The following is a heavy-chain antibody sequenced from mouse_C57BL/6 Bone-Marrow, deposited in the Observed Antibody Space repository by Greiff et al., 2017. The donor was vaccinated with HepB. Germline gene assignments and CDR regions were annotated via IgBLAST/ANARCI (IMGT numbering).Heavy chain of an antibody. CDR1: GYAFSSYW. V-gene: IGHV1-80*01. CDR2: IYPGDGDT. CDR3: ARGGLRSFAY. J-gene: IGHJ3*01. D-gene: IGHD2-4*01. Sequence: VKLVESGAELVKPGASVKISCKASGYAFSSYWMNWVKQRPGKGLEWIGQIYPGDGDTNYNGKFKGKATLTADKSSSTAYMQLSSLTSEDSAVYFCARGGLRSFAYWGQGTLVTVSA.